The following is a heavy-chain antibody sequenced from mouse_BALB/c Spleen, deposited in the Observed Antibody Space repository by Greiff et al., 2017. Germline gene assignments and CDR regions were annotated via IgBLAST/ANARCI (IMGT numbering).Heavy chain of an antibody. V-gene: IGHV3-6*02. J-gene: IGHJ3*01. CDR3: ARQLGLPTWFAY. CDR2: ISYDGSN. D-gene: IGHD3-1*01. CDR1: GYSITSGYY. Sequence: EVKLEESGPGLVKPSQSLSLTCSVTGYSITSGYYWNWIRQFPGNKLEWMGYISYDGSNNYNPSLKNRISITRDTSKNQFFLKLNSVTTEDTATYYCARQLGLPTWFAYWGQGTLVTVSA.